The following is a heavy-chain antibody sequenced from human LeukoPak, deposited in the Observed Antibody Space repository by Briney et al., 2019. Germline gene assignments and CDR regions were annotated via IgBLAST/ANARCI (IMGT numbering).Heavy chain of an antibody. CDR3: ARITYYYDSSGPAPEY. J-gene: IGHJ4*02. D-gene: IGHD3-22*01. CDR2: INPNSGGT. Sequence: ASVKVSCKASGYTFTSYGISWVRQAPGQGLEWMGWINPNSGGTNYAQKFQGRVTMTRDTSISTAYMELSRLRSDDTAVYYCARITYYYDSSGPAPEYWGQGTLVTVSS. CDR1: GYTFTSYG. V-gene: IGHV1-2*02.